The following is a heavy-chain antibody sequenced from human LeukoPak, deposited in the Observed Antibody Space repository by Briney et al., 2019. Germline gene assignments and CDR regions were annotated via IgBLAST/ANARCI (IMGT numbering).Heavy chain of an antibody. J-gene: IGHJ6*03. CDR3: AREWAPYCSSTSCYGLGYYYYYMDV. CDR2: IYTSGST. Sequence: SETLSLTCTVSGGSISSYYWSWIGQPAGKGLEGTGRIYTSGSTNYNPSLKSRVAMSVDTSKNQFSLKLSSVTAADTAVYYCAREWAPYCSSTSCYGLGYYYYYMDVWGKGTTVTVSS. D-gene: IGHD2-2*01. CDR1: GGSISSYY. V-gene: IGHV4-4*07.